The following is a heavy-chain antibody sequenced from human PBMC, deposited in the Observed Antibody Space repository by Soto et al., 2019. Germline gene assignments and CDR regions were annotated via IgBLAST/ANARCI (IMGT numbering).Heavy chain of an antibody. CDR1: GGTFSSYA. Sequence: QVQLVQSGAEVKKPGSSVKVSCKASGGTFSSYAISWVRQAPGQGLEWMGGILPIFGTANYAQKFQGRVTITADESTSTAYLELSSLRSEDTAVDYCARGRYYYDSSGYYAFDIWGQGTIVTVSS. J-gene: IGHJ3*02. V-gene: IGHV1-69*12. D-gene: IGHD3-22*01. CDR3: ARGRYYYDSSGYYAFDI. CDR2: ILPIFGTA.